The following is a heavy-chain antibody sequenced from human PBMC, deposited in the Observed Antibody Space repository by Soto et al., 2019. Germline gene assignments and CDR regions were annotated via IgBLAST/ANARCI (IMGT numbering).Heavy chain of an antibody. CDR2: IYYSGST. Sequence: SETLSLTCTVSGGSISSYYWSWIRQPPGKGLEWIGYIYYSGSTNYNPSLKSRVTISVDTSKNQFSLKLSSVTAADTAVYYCAREGYCSGGSCYVNYFDYWGQGNLVTVSS. CDR1: GGSISSYY. D-gene: IGHD2-15*01. V-gene: IGHV4-59*01. CDR3: AREGYCSGGSCYVNYFDY. J-gene: IGHJ4*02.